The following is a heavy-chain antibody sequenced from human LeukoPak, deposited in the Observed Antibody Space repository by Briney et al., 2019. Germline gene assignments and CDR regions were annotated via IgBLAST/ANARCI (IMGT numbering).Heavy chain of an antibody. Sequence: GGSLRLSCAASGFTFSSYEMSWVRQAPGKGLEWVSVIYSAGSTYYADSVKGRFTISRDNPKNTLYLQMNSLRAEDTAVYYCARSEYYYGSGSYYFFDYWGQGTLVTVSS. D-gene: IGHD3-10*01. CDR2: IYSAGST. CDR3: ARSEYYYGSGSYYFFDY. CDR1: GFTFSSYE. J-gene: IGHJ4*02. V-gene: IGHV3-53*01.